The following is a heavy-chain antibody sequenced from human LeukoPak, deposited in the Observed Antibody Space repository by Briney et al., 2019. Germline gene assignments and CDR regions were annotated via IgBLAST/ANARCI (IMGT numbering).Heavy chain of an antibody. CDR3: AKDVDGSGSRFDY. Sequence: GGSLRLSCATSGFIFDDYAVHWVRLVPGKGLEWVSRISWNSVSESYADSVRGRFTISRDNAENSLHLQMESLRPEDTALYFCAKDVDGSGSRFDYWGQGTLVIVS. D-gene: IGHD3-10*01. CDR2: ISWNSVSE. CDR1: GFIFDDYA. V-gene: IGHV3-9*01. J-gene: IGHJ4*02.